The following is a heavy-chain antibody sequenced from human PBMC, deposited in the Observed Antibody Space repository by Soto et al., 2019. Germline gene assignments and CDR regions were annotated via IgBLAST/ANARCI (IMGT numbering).Heavy chain of an antibody. D-gene: IGHD4-17*01. CDR1: GFTFSSYG. J-gene: IGHJ3*02. Sequence: PGGSLRLSCAASGFTFSSYGMHWVRQAPGKGLEWVAVIWYDGSNRYYADSVKGRFTISRDNSKNTLYLQMNSLRAEDTAVYYCARDGGWYGDYFSADAFDIWGQGTMVTVSS. V-gene: IGHV3-33*01. CDR2: IWYDGSNR. CDR3: ARDGGWYGDYFSADAFDI.